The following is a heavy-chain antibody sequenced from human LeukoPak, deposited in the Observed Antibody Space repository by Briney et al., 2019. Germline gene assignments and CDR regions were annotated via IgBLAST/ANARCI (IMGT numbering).Heavy chain of an antibody. CDR3: RPTAPYSTRYSQL. J-gene: IGHJ1*01. CDR1: GGPITSYC. D-gene: IGHD2-15*01. V-gene: IGHV4-59*01. Sequence: SETLSLTCAVSGGPITSYCSSWVPQPPGKGLEWIGYIYHSSTTNYNPSLKSRVTISVDTSRNQFSLKLSSVTAADQAVYYYRPTAPYSTRYSQLWGQGSLVTVSS. CDR2: IYHSSTT.